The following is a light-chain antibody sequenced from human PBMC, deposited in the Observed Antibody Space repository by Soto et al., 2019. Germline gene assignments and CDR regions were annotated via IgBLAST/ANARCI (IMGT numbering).Light chain of an antibody. Sequence: IVLPQSPATLPLSPGNRAPPSSRASQSVSGYLAWNRQKPGQAPRLLIYDASNRASGIPARFSGSGSGTDFTLTITSLQPEDFAVYYCQQRSNWPSTFGGGTKVEI. CDR1: QSVSGY. CDR2: DAS. V-gene: IGKV3-11*01. J-gene: IGKJ4*01. CDR3: QQRSNWPST.